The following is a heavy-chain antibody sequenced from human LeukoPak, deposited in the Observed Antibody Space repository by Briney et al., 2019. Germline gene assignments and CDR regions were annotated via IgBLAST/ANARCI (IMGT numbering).Heavy chain of an antibody. J-gene: IGHJ4*02. D-gene: IGHD5-24*01. CDR2: ISWNSGSI. CDR3: AREEPNRDGYNSDY. V-gene: IGHV3-9*01. Sequence: SLRLSCAASGFTFDDYAMHWVRQAPGKGLEWVSGISWNSGSIGYADSVKGRFTISRDNAKNSLYLQMNSLRAEDTALYYCAREEPNRDGYNSDYWGQGTLVTVSS. CDR1: GFTFDDYA.